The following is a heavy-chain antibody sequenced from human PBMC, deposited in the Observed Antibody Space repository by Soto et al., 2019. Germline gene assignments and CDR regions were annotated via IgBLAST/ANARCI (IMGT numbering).Heavy chain of an antibody. D-gene: IGHD1-26*01. CDR3: ARVGSGSYYDFNRFDP. CDR2: IYYSGST. CDR1: GGSISAYY. V-gene: IGHV4-59*01. J-gene: IGHJ5*02. Sequence: SETLSLTCTFSGGSISAYYWSWIRQPPGKGLEWIGHIYYSGSTNYSPSLKSRVSISIDTSKRQFSLNLRSVTAADTAVYYCARVGSGSYYDFNRFDPWGQGKVVTVS.